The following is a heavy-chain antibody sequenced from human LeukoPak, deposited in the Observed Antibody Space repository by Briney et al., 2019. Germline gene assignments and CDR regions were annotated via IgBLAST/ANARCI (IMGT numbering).Heavy chain of an antibody. CDR2: ISSSSSYI. V-gene: IGHV3-21*01. CDR3: ARGMYSSSWYADY. Sequence: PGGSLRLSCAASGFTFSSYDMSWVRQAPGKGLEWVSSISSSSSYIYYADSVKGRFTISRDNAKNSLYLQMNSLRAEDTAVYYCARGMYSSSWYADYWGQGTLVTVSS. CDR1: GFTFSSYD. J-gene: IGHJ4*02. D-gene: IGHD6-13*01.